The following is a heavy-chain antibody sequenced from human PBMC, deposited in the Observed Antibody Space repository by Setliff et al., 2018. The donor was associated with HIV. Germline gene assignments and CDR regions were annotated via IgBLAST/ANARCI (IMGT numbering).Heavy chain of an antibody. V-gene: IGHV4-4*07. CDR2: IYYVGWS. CDR1: GASLQSYY. CDR3: ARGGGPDTNFDS. Sequence: PSETLSLTCSVSGASLQSYYWSWIRQPAGKGLQWIGRIYYVGWSKYNPSLEDRVTMSVDTSNNQFSLSLSSVTAADTAVYYCARGGGPDTNFDSWGRGTLVTVSS. J-gene: IGHJ4*02.